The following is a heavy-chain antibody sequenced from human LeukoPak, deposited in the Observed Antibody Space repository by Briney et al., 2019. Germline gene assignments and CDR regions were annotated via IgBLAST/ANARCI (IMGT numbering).Heavy chain of an antibody. CDR2: IYYSGST. D-gene: IGHD3-10*01. Sequence: PSETLSLTCTVSGCSISSSSYYWGWIRQPPGKGLEWIGSIYYSGSTYYNPSLKSRVTISVDTSKNQFSLKLSSVTAADTAVYYCARQGRITMVRGVINGLLAIWGQGTLVTVSS. V-gene: IGHV4-39*01. J-gene: IGHJ4*02. CDR3: ARQGRITMVRGVINGLLAI. CDR1: GCSISSSSYY.